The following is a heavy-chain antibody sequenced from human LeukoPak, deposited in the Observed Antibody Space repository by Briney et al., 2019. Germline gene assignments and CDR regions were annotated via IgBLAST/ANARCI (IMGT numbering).Heavy chain of an antibody. V-gene: IGHV3-30*18. Sequence: GRSLRLSCAASGFTFSSYGMHWVRQAPGKGLECVSVISYDGSNKYYADSVKGRFTISRDNTKNTLYLQMNRLRAEDTGIYYCAKDQSGWSGYATPGYWGQGTLVTVSS. D-gene: IGHD5-12*01. CDR1: GFTFSSYG. J-gene: IGHJ4*02. CDR3: AKDQSGWSGYATPGY. CDR2: ISYDGSNK.